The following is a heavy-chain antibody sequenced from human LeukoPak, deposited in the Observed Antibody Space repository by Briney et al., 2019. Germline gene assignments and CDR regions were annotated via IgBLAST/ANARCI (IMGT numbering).Heavy chain of an antibody. CDR3: ATGGAPGGRFEN. D-gene: IGHD3-16*01. J-gene: IGHJ4*02. V-gene: IGHV3-7*01. Sequence: GGSLRLSCVVSGFTFYMSTVTGVRQAPGKGAEGVGKMKEDGTEIFYAGSVAGRFTISRDNSKNSLYLRMNSLRVEDTAVYYCATGGAPGGRFENWGQGTLVTVSS. CDR1: GFTFYMST. CDR2: MKEDGTEI.